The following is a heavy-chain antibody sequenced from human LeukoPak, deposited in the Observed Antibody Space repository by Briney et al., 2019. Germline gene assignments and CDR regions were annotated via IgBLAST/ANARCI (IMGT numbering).Heavy chain of an antibody. CDR2: ILFSGSS. CDR1: GDSIVSNYYY. V-gene: IGHV4-39*01. CDR3: ARRNLLLGGSFGS. J-gene: IGHJ4*02. Sequence: PSETLSLTCNVSGDSIVSNYYYWAWFRQPPRSGLEWLGNILFSGSSYYSPSLGSRVAMSVDTSKNQFSLKLNSVTAADTSVYFCARRNLLLGGSFGSWGQGSLVIVSS. D-gene: IGHD2-8*02.